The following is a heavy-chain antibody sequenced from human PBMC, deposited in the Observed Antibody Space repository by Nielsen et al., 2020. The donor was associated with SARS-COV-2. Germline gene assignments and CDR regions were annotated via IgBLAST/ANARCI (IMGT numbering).Heavy chain of an antibody. CDR2: IYHSGST. V-gene: IGHV4-4*02. Sequence: SETLSLTCAVSGGSISSSNWWRWVRQPPGKGLEWIGEIYHSGSTNYNPSLKSRVTISVDKSKNQFSLKLSSVTAADTAVYYCARAPSIAARGAAFDIWGQGTMVTVSS. CDR3: ARAPSIAARGAAFDI. J-gene: IGHJ3*02. CDR1: GGSISSSNW. D-gene: IGHD6-6*01.